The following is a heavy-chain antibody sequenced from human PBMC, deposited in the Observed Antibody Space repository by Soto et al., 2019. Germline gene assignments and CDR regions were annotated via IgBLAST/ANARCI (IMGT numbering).Heavy chain of an antibody. D-gene: IGHD2-8*01. CDR3: ATTRDLGKCANNSKGNSQFDP. CDR1: GFTFGDSA. J-gene: IGHJ5*02. Sequence: SLRLSCTASGFTFGDSAMHWVPQCPGKALEWVSGTIWNSGKIFYADSVKGRFTISRDNAKDTISLQMTSLRPEDTALSYFATTRDLGKCANNSKGNSQFDPWGQGTLVTVSS. V-gene: IGHV3-9*01. CDR2: TIWNSGKI.